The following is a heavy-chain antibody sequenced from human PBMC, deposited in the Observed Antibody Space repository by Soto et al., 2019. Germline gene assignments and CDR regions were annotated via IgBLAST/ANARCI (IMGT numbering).Heavy chain of an antibody. D-gene: IGHD2-2*01. CDR3: AKNLVVPAAMAGFDY. CDR2: ISYDGSNK. CDR1: GFTFSSYG. Sequence: SLRLSCAASGFTFSSYGMHWVRQAPGKGLEWVAVISYDGSNKYYADSVKGRFTISRDNSKNTLYLQMNSLRAEDTAVYYCAKNLVVPAAMAGFDYWGQGTLVTGSS. J-gene: IGHJ4*02. V-gene: IGHV3-30*18.